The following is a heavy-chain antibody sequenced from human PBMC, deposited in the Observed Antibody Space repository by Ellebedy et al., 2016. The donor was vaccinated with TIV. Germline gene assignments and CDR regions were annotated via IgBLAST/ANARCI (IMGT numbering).Heavy chain of an antibody. D-gene: IGHD4-11*01. CDR3: ARAYSNTYWPGPIDY. V-gene: IGHV3-33*01. CDR1: GFPFSSYG. J-gene: IGHJ4*02. Sequence: GESLKISCAASGFPFSSYGMYWVRQAPGKGLEWVAVVYFDGSNEYYADSVKGRFTISRDDSNDTLSLQMNSLRAEDTAVYFCARAYSNTYWPGPIDYWGQGTLVTVSS. CDR2: VYFDGSNE.